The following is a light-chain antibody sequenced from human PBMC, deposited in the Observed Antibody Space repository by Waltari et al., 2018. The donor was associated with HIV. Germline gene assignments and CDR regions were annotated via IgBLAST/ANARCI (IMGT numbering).Light chain of an antibody. Sequence: SYELTQPSSVSVSPGQTARITCPGDALAKNYARWFQQKPGQAPILVIYKDTERPSGIPERFSGSSSGTTVTLTISGAQVEDEADYFCYSAADKNVLFGGGTKLTVL. CDR2: KDT. CDR1: ALAKNY. CDR3: YSAADKNVL. J-gene: IGLJ2*01. V-gene: IGLV3-27*01.